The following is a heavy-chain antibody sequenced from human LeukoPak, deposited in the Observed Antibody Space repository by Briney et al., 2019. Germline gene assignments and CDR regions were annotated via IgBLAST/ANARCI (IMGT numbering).Heavy chain of an antibody. CDR3: AKDQSTILGYYYGMDV. CDR1: GFTFSSYA. V-gene: IGHV3-23*01. CDR2: ISGSGGST. D-gene: IGHD3-3*01. Sequence: GGSLRLSCAASGFTFSSYAMSWVGEAPGTWLEWVSAISGSGGSTYYADSVKGRFTISRDNSKNTLYLQMNSLRAEDTAVYYCAKDQSTILGYYYGMDVWGQGTTVTVSS. J-gene: IGHJ6*02.